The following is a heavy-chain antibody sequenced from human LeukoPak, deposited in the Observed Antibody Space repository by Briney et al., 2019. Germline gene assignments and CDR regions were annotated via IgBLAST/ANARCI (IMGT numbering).Heavy chain of an antibody. Sequence: PGGSLGLSCAASGFTFSNYWMSWVRQAPGKGLEWVANINQDGSEKSYVDSVEGRFTISRDNAKKSLYLHVNSLRAEDTAVYYCARDIYGGHDYWGQGTLLTVSS. J-gene: IGHJ4*02. CDR3: ARDIYGGHDY. CDR2: INQDGSEK. D-gene: IGHD2-21*01. V-gene: IGHV3-7*04. CDR1: GFTFSNYW.